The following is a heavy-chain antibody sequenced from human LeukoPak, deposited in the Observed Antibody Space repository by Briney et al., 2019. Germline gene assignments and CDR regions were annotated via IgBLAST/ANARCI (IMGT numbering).Heavy chain of an antibody. V-gene: IGHV3-74*01. J-gene: IGHJ3*02. CDR2: INGDGSST. CDR1: GFAFSSFW. D-gene: IGHD1-1*01. CDR3: ARGGLNALEAFDI. Sequence: GGSLRLSCAASGFAFSSFWMHWVRQAPGKGLVWVSRINGDGSSTRYADSVKGRFTISRDNAKNTLYLQMNSLRAEDTAVYYCARGGLNALEAFDIWGQGTLVTVCS.